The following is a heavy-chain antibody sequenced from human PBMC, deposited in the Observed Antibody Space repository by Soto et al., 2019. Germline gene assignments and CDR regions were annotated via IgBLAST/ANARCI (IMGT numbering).Heavy chain of an antibody. CDR3: ARFVIVATAYYYYYYMDV. Sequence: ASVKVSCKASGYTFTSYGISWVRQAPGQGLEWMGWISAYNGNTNYAQKLQGRVTMTTDTSTSTAYMELRSLRSDDTAVYYCARFVIVATAYYYYYYMDVWGKGTTVTVSS. CDR1: GYTFTSYG. J-gene: IGHJ6*03. D-gene: IGHD5-12*01. V-gene: IGHV1-18*01. CDR2: ISAYNGNT.